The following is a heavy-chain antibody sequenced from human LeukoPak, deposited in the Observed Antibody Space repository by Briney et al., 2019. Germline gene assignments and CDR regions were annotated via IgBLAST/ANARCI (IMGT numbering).Heavy chain of an antibody. D-gene: IGHD3-10*01. CDR3: ARTGITMVRGVIDLLNQPRGYYYYYMDV. J-gene: IGHJ6*03. CDR2: IRYDGSNK. Sequence: GGSLRLSCAASGFTFSSYGMHWVRQAPGKGLEWVAFIRYDGSNKYYADSVKGRFTISRDNSKNTLYLQMNSLRAEDTAVYYCARTGITMVRGVIDLLNQPRGYYYYYMDVWGKGTTVTISS. CDR1: GFTFSSYG. V-gene: IGHV3-30*02.